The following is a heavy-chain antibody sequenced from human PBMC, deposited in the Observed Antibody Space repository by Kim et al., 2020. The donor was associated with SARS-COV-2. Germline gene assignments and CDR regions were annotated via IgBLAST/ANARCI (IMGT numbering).Heavy chain of an antibody. D-gene: IGHD6-6*01. J-gene: IGHJ6*02. CDR1: GFTFSSYG. CDR2: ISYDGSNK. Sequence: GGSLRLSCAASGFTFSSYGMHWVRQAPGKGLEWVAVISYDGSNKYYADSVKGRFTISRDNSKNTLYLQMNSLRAEDTAVYYCAKDGGKRYSSSSPSYYYYGMDVWGQGTTVTVSS. CDR3: AKDGGKRYSSSSPSYYYYGMDV. V-gene: IGHV3-30*18.